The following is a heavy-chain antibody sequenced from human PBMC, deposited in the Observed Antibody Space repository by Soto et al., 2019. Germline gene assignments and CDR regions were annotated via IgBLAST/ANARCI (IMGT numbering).Heavy chain of an antibody. D-gene: IGHD3-3*01. CDR1: GYTFTSYG. CDR3: ARDPTIFGVVQNYGMDV. V-gene: IGHV1-18*01. CDR2: ISGYNGIT. Sequence: QVQLVQSGAEVKKPGASVKVSCKASGYTFTSYGITWVRQAPGQGLEWMGWISGYNGITNYAQKLQGRVTMTTDTSPSTAYMELRSLRSDDTAVYYCARDPTIFGVVQNYGMDVWGQGTTVTVSS. J-gene: IGHJ6*02.